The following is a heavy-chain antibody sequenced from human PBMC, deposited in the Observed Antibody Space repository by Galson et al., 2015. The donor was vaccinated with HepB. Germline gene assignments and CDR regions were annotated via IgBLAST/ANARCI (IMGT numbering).Heavy chain of an antibody. V-gene: IGHV3-11*01. CDR2: ISSSDSTI. CDR1: GFTFSDYY. Sequence: SLRLSCAASGFTFSDYYMSWIRQAPGKGLEWVSYISSSDSTIYCADSVKGRFTISRDNAKNSLYLQMNSLRAEDTAVYYCASTGAYGNPRPDWFDPWGQGTRVTVSS. J-gene: IGHJ5*02. D-gene: IGHD1-26*01. CDR3: ASTGAYGNPRPDWFDP.